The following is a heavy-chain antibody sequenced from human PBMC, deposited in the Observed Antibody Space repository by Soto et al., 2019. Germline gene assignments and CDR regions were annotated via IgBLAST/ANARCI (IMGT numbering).Heavy chain of an antibody. V-gene: IGHV4-4*07. J-gene: IGHJ5*02. D-gene: IGHD2-2*01. CDR2: IYTSGST. CDR3: ARTLVVPGARGWFDP. CDR1: GGSINNYY. Sequence: SETLSLTCSVSGGSINNYYWSWIRQPAGKGLEWIGQIYTSGSTNYNPSLKSRVTMSVDTSKNQFSLKLASVTAADTAVYYCARTLVVPGARGWFDPWGQGTLVTVSS.